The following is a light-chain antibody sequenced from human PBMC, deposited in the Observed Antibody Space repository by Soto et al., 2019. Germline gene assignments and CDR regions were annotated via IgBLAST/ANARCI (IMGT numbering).Light chain of an antibody. V-gene: IGKV1-39*01. CDR1: QTVAKS. J-gene: IGKJ1*01. Sequence: DTQMTQSPSSLSASVGDRVTITCRASQTVAKSLNWYQQKPGKAPELLIYPTSHLPIGVPSRFSGSGSGTDFTLTINSLQPEDFATYYCQQSYRMPRSFGQGTRVEVK. CDR3: QQSYRMPRS. CDR2: PTS.